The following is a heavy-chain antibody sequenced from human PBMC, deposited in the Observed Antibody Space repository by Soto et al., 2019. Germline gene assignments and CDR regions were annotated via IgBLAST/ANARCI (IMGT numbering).Heavy chain of an antibody. V-gene: IGHV3-33*01. CDR2: MWYDGTNK. CDR3: ARDATFGTKGGSFDI. CDR1: GFTFRIYS. J-gene: IGHJ3*02. D-gene: IGHD3-16*01. Sequence: GGSLRLSCAASGFTFRIYSMHWVRQSPGKGLEWVAVMWYDGTNKYYGESVKGRFTISRDNSEDTLYLQMNSLRVEDTAVYYCARDATFGTKGGSFDIWGHGTLVTVSS.